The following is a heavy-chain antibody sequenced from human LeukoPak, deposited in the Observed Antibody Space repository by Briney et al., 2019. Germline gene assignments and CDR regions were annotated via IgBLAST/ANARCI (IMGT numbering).Heavy chain of an antibody. CDR2: ISWNSGSI. CDR3: AKVEGGSYYYDSSGYYDY. V-gene: IGHV3-9*01. Sequence: GGSLRLSCAASGFTFDDYAMHWVRQAPGKGLEWVSGISWNSGSIGYADSVKGQFTISRDNAKNSLYLQMNSLRAEDTALYYCAKVEGGSYYYDSSGYYDYWGQGTLVTVSS. J-gene: IGHJ4*02. D-gene: IGHD3-22*01. CDR1: GFTFDDYA.